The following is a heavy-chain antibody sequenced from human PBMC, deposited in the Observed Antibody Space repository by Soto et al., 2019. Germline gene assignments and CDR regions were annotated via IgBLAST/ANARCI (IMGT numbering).Heavy chain of an antibody. CDR2: ISSSSSYI. Sequence: EVQLEESGGGLVKPGGSLRLSCAASGFTFSSYRMNWVRQAPRTGPEWVSSISSSSSYIYYADSVKGRFTISRDNAKNSLYVQMNSLRAEDTGVYYFARVSYGDSGYFDLRGRGTLVTVSS. D-gene: IGHD4-17*01. CDR1: GFTFSSYR. CDR3: ARVSYGDSGYFDL. V-gene: IGHV3-21*01. J-gene: IGHJ2*01.